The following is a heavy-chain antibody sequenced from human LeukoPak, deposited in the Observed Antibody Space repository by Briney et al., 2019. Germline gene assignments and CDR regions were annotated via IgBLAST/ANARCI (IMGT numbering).Heavy chain of an antibody. V-gene: IGHV3-23*01. CDR2: ITGDGAT. D-gene: IGHD6-25*01. Sequence: GGSLRLSCAASGFTFSSYTMNWVRQAPGKGLQWVSSITGDGATYYADSVRGRFMLSRDTSKNTLYLQMNSLTAEDTALYYCAKGAAAGLVDWFDPWGQGTLVTVSS. J-gene: IGHJ5*02. CDR3: AKGAAAGLVDWFDP. CDR1: GFTFSSYT.